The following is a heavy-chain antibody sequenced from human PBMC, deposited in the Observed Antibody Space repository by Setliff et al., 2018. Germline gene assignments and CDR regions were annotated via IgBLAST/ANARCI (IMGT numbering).Heavy chain of an antibody. CDR2: VYYSGTT. CDR3: ARDSALHSYRYDSSGYLDY. D-gene: IGHD3-22*01. J-gene: IGHJ4*02. CDR1: GGSISTYY. Sequence: TLSLTCTVSGGSISTYYWSWIRQTPVKGLEWIGYVYYSGTTNYNPLFKSRVTISVVRPKNQFSLKLSSVTAADTGVYYCARDSALHSYRYDSSGYLDYWGQGALVTVSS. V-gene: IGHV4-59*01.